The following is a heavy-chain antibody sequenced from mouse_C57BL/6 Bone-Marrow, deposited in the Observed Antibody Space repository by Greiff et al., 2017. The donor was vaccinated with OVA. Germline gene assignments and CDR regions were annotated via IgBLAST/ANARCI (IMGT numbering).Heavy chain of an antibody. CDR1: GYTFTSYW. CDR2: IDPSDSYT. J-gene: IGHJ2*01. Sequence: VQLVESGAELVKPGASVKLSCKASGYTFTSYWMQWVKQRPGQGLEWIGEIDPSDSYTNYNQKFKGKATLTVDTSSSTAYMQLSSLTSEDSAVYYCASYGYGFDYWGQGTTLTVSS. CDR3: ASYGYGFDY. V-gene: IGHV1-50*01. D-gene: IGHD2-2*01.